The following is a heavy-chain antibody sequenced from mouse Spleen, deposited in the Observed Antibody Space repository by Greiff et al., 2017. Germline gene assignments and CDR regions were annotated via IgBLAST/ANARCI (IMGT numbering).Heavy chain of an antibody. CDR1: GFSLTNYA. J-gene: IGHJ3*01. CDR2: IWSDGST. CDR3: ARRDRYVRPWFAY. D-gene: IGHD2-14*01. V-gene: IGHV2-4-1*01. Sequence: VMLVESGPGLVAPSQSLSITCTVSGFSLTNYAVHWVRQSPGKGLEWLGVIWSDGSTDYNAAFISRLSISKDNSKSQVFFKMNSLQADDTAIYYCARRDRYVRPWFAYWGQGTLVTVSA.